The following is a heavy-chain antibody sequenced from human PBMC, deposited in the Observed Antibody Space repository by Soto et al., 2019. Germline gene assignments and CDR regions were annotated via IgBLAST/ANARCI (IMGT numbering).Heavy chain of an antibody. CDR3: AKDRGGGYCSGGSCLHPPPTSDY. Sequence: GGSLRLSCAASGFTFSSYAVSWVRQAPGKGLEWVSAISGSGGSTYYADSVKGRFTISRDNPKNTLYLQMNSLRAEDTAVYYCAKDRGGGYCSGGSCLHPPPTSDYWGQGTLVTVSS. D-gene: IGHD2-15*01. J-gene: IGHJ4*02. CDR2: ISGSGGST. V-gene: IGHV3-23*01. CDR1: GFTFSSYA.